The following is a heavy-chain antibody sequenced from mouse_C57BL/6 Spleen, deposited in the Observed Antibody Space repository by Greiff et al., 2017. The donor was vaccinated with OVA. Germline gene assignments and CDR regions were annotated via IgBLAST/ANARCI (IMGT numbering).Heavy chain of an antibody. CDR2: IDPSDSYT. J-gene: IGHJ2*01. CDR1: GYTFTSYW. D-gene: IGHD1-1*01. CDR3: ARGDYGIYFDY. V-gene: IGHV1-50*01. Sequence: QVQLQQPGAELVQPGASVKLSCKASGYTFTSYWMQWVKQRPGQGLEWIGEIDPSDSYTNYNLKFMGKGTLTVNTSSRTAYSQLSSLTSEDAAVYYCARGDYGIYFDYWGQGTTLTVSS.